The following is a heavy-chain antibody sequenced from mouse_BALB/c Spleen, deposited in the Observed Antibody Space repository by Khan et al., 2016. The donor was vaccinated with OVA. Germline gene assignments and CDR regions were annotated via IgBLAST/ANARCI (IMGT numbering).Heavy chain of an antibody. CDR3: ARPPYFSYTLDY. D-gene: IGHD2-10*01. V-gene: IGHV9-3-1*01. CDR1: GYSFTNYG. CDR2: INTYTGEP. J-gene: IGHJ4*01. Sequence: QIQLVQSGPELKKPGETVKISCKASGYSFTNYGMNWVKQSPGKALKWMGWINTYTGEPTYADDFKGRFAFSLETSANTVYLQINILKNEDTATYFCARPPYFSYTLDYWGQGTSVTVSS.